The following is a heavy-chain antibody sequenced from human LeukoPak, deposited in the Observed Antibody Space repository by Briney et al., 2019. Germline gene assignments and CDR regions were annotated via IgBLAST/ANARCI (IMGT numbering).Heavy chain of an antibody. Sequence: KPSETLSLTCTVSGDPISIYGDYSNYKWTWIRQPPGKGLEWIGYVYYSGSTNYNPSLKSRVTISVDTSKNQLSLKLTSVTAADTAIYYCAREYSGFDYWGQGTLVTVSS. CDR2: VYYSGST. D-gene: IGHD5-12*01. V-gene: IGHV4-61*01. CDR3: AREYSGFDY. J-gene: IGHJ4*02. CDR1: GDPISIYGDYSNYK.